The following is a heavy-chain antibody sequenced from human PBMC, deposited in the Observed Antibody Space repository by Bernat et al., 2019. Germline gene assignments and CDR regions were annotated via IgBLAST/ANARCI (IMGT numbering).Heavy chain of an antibody. CDR3: ARDQAYYDFWSGYYRYYYYMDV. D-gene: IGHD3-3*01. CDR2: INSDGSST. V-gene: IGHV3-74*01. Sequence: EVQLVESGGGLVQPGGSLRLSCAASGFTFSSYWMHWVRQAPGKGLVWVSRINSDGSSTSYADSVKGRFTISRDNAKNTLYLQMNSLRAEDTAVYYCARDQAYYDFWSGYYRYYYYMDVWGKGTTVTVSS. J-gene: IGHJ6*03. CDR1: GFTFSSYW.